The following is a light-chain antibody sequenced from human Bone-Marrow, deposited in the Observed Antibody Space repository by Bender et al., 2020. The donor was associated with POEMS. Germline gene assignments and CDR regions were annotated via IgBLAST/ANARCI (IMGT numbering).Light chain of an antibody. Sequence: QSVLMPPPSASAAPVQRVTISCSGSTSTIGNNIVSWYRHLPATAPKLLSYDNNKRPPGIPDRFSGTNSGTSARLIIAGRETGDEDDYCCGTWRTSMGTWVFGGGTKLAVL. V-gene: IGLV1-51*01. CDR3: GTWRTSMGTWV. J-gene: IGLJ3*02. CDR1: TSTIGNNI. CDR2: DNN.